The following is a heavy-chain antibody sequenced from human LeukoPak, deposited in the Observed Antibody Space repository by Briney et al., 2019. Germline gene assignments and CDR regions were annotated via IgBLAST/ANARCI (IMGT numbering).Heavy chain of an antibody. CDR1: GYTFDDYA. D-gene: IGHD4-17*01. V-gene: IGHV3-9*01. J-gene: IGHJ4*02. CDR3: AKATGDYGFDY. Sequence: GRSLRLSCAASGYTFDDYAMHWVRQAPGKGLEWVSGISWNSGSIGYADSVKGRFTISRDNAKNSLYLQVNSLRAEDTALYYCAKATGDYGFDYWGQGTLVTVSS. CDR2: ISWNSGSI.